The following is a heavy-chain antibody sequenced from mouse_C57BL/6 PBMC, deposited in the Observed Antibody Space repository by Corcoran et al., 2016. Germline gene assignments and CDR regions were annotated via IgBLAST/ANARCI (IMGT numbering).Heavy chain of an antibody. Sequence: QVQLKQSGAELVRPGASVKLSCKASGYTFTDYYINWVKQRPGQGLEWIARIYPGSGNTYYNEKFKGKATLTAEKSSSTAYMQLSSLTSEDSAVYFCAIPFNWGYAMDYWGQGTSVTVSS. CDR2: IYPGSGNT. CDR3: AIPFNWGYAMDY. J-gene: IGHJ4*01. D-gene: IGHD4-1*01. CDR1: GYTFTDYY. V-gene: IGHV1-76*01.